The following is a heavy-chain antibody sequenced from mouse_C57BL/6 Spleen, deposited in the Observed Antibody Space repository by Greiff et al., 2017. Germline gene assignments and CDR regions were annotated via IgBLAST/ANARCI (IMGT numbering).Heavy chain of an antibody. V-gene: IGHV1-19*01. D-gene: IGHD4-1*01. J-gene: IGHJ2*01. CDR1: GYTFTDYY. CDR3: AKSVLGDFDY. Sequence: VQLQQSGPVLVKPGASVKMSCKASGYTFTDYYMNWVKQSHGKSLEWLGVINPYNGGTSYNQKFKGKATLTVDKSSSTAYMELNSLTSEDSAVYYCAKSVLGDFDYWGQGTTLTVSS. CDR2: INPYNGGT.